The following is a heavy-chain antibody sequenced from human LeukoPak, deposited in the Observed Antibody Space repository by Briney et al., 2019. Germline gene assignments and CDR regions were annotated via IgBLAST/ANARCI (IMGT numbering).Heavy chain of an antibody. Sequence: GASVKVSCKASGYTFTSYGISWVRQAPGQGLEWMGWIGAYNGNTNYAQKFQGRVTMTRDTSISTAYMELSRLRSDDTAVYYCARDPSGSLFDYWGQGTLVTVSS. D-gene: IGHD2-15*01. CDR1: GYTFTSYG. CDR2: IGAYNGNT. J-gene: IGHJ4*02. V-gene: IGHV1-18*01. CDR3: ARDPSGSLFDY.